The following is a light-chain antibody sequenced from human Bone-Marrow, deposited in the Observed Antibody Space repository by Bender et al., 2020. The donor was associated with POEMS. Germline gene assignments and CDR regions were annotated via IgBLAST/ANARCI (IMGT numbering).Light chain of an antibody. V-gene: IGLV2-14*01. CDR2: EGS. Sequence: QSALTQPASVSGSPGQSITISCTGTSSDVGGYNYVSWYQQHPGKAPKLMIYEGSKRPSGVATRFSGSKSGNPASLTISGLQPHDEADYYCQSYDNSLSGSRVFGTGTQVTVL. CDR1: SSDVGGYNY. CDR3: QSYDNSLSGSRV. J-gene: IGLJ1*01.